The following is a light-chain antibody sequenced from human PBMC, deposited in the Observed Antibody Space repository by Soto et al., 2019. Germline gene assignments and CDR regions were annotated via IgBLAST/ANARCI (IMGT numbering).Light chain of an antibody. CDR3: ATWDVSLSGYWV. Sequence: QSVLTQPPSASGAPGQRVTISCSGSWSNLGSNAVHWYQQVPGAAPKLLIYGNGQRASGVPDRFSDSKSDTSASLVISGLQSEDEGDYYCATWDVSLSGYWVFGGGTKVTVL. CDR2: GNG. V-gene: IGLV1-44*01. CDR1: WSNLGSNA. J-gene: IGLJ3*02.